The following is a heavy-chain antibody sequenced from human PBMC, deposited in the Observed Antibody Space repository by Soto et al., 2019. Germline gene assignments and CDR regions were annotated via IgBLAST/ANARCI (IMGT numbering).Heavy chain of an antibody. D-gene: IGHD2-15*01. CDR1: GGSISSYY. V-gene: IGHV4-59*08. CDR3: ARQDCSGGSCYSYYYYYMDV. CDR2: IYYNSGST. Sequence: SETLSLTCTVSGGSISSYYWSWIRQPPGKGLEWIGYIYYNSGSTNYNPSLKSRVTISVDTSKNQFSLKLSSVTAADTAVYFCARQDCSGGSCYSYYYYYMDVWGKGTTVTVSS. J-gene: IGHJ6*03.